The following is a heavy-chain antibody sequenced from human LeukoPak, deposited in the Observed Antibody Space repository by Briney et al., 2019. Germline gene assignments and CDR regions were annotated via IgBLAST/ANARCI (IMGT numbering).Heavy chain of an antibody. CDR2: IKQDGSEK. D-gene: IGHD5-12*01. J-gene: IGHJ4*02. V-gene: IGHV3-7*03. CDR3: AKDRGIVATIHDY. CDR1: GFTFSSYW. Sequence: GGSLRLSCAASGFTFSSYWMSWVRQAPGKGLEWVANIKQDGSEKYYVDSVKGRFTISRDNAKNSLYLQMNSLRAEDTAVYYCAKDRGIVATIHDYWGQGTLVTVSS.